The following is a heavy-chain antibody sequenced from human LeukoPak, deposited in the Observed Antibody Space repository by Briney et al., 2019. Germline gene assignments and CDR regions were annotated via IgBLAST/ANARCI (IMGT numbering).Heavy chain of an antibody. D-gene: IGHD2-15*01. CDR2: IYHSGTT. V-gene: IGHV4-28*01. J-gene: IGHJ6*02. CDR3: ARVLYCSGGSCYLRYYYYYYGMDV. CDR1: GYSITSSSW. Sequence: PSETLSLTCAVSGYSITSSSWWGWIRQPPGKGLEWIGYIYHSGTTYYNPSLQSRVTMSVDTSKNQFSLKLSSVTAADTAVYYCARVLYCSGGSCYLRYYYYYYGMDVWGQGTTVTVSS.